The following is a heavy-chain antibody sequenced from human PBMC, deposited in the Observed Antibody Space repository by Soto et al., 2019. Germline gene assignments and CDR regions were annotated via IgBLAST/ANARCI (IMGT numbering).Heavy chain of an antibody. CDR1: GFTVSDNY. D-gene: IGHD2-2*01. V-gene: IGHV3-53*01. Sequence: EAQLVESGGGLIQPGGSLRLSCAASGFTVSDNYIMWVRQAPGKGLEWVSLLYSGGRIYYADSVKGRFTISRDTSKNTFYLKRDRLRTEDTAVYYCARPARVSSYPLNVWGQGTTVTVS. CDR2: LYSGGRI. J-gene: IGHJ6*02. CDR3: ARPARVSSYPLNV.